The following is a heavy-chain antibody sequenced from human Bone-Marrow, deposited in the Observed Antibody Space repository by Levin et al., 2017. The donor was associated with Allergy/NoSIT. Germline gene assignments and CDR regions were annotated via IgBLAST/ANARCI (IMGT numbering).Heavy chain of an antibody. CDR3: ARDLVWESGSTSCYKGRRRLLLDHYGMDV. D-gene: IGHD2-2*02. J-gene: IGHJ6*02. V-gene: IGHV3-64*01. CDR1: GFTFSSYA. Sequence: GESLKISCAASGFTFSSYAMHWVRQAPGKGLEYVSAISSNGGSTYYANSVKGRFTISRDNSKNTLYLQMGSLRAEDMAVYYCARDLVWESGSTSCYKGRRRLLLDHYGMDVWGQGTTVTVSS. CDR2: ISSNGGST.